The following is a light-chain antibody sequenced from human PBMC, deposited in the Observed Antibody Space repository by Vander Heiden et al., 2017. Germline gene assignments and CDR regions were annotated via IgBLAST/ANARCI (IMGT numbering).Light chain of an antibody. CDR2: RNN. J-gene: IGLJ3*02. V-gene: IGLV10-54*01. CDR3: SAWDSSLSAWV. CDR1: SNNVGNQG. Sequence: QAGLTQPPSVSKGLRQTATLPCTGNSNNVGNQGAAWLQQHQGHPPKLLYYRNNNRPSGISERLSASRSGNTASLTITGLQPEDEAEYYCSAWDSSLSAWVFGGGTKLTVL.